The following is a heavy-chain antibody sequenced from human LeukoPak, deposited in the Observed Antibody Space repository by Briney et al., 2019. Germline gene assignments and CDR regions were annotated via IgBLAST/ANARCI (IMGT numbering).Heavy chain of an antibody. Sequence: SETLSLTCAVYGGSFSGYYWSWIRQPPGKGLEWIGEINHSGSTNYNPSLKSRVTISVDTSKNQFSLKLSSVTAADTAFYYCAREEYSSDWYGHDSWGQGTLVTVSA. V-gene: IGHV4-34*01. CDR1: GGSFSGYY. CDR2: INHSGST. J-gene: IGHJ4*02. D-gene: IGHD6-13*01. CDR3: AREEYSSDWYGHDS.